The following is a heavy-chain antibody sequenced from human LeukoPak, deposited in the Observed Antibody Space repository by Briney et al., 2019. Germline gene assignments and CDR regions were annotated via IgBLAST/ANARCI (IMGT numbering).Heavy chain of an antibody. J-gene: IGHJ4*02. Sequence: PSETLSLTCAVYGGSFSGYYWSRIRQPPGKGLEWIGYIYYRVTSDYNPSLKSRVTMSVDMSTRQISLKLSSVTAADTAVYYCARAVGGDGSGSLWGPGTLVTVSS. CDR2: IYYRVTS. CDR3: ARAVGGDGSGSL. CDR1: GGSFSGYY. V-gene: IGHV4-59*01. D-gene: IGHD3-10*01.